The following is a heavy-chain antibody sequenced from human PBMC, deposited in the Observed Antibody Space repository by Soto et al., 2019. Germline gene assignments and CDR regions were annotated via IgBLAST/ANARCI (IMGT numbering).Heavy chain of an antibody. CDR2: ISAYNGNT. CDR1: GYTFTSYG. V-gene: IGHV1-18*01. CDR3: ARGSSSEVVVGQRNDAFDI. J-gene: IGHJ3*02. D-gene: IGHD3-22*01. Sequence: ASVKVSCKASGYTFTSYGISWVRQAPGQGLEWMGWISAYNGNTNYAQKLQGRVTMTTDTSTSTAYMELRSLRSDDTAVYYCARGSSSEVVVGQRNDAFDIRGQGTMVTVSS.